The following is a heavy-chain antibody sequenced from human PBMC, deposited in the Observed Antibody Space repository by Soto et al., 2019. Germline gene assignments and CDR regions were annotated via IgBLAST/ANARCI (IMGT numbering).Heavy chain of an antibody. V-gene: IGHV3-30-3*01. CDR2: ISFDVNNI. Sequence: PGGSLRLSCASSGFNFSFYAMHWVRQTPGKGLEWVAVISFDVNNIYYADSVRGRFTISRDSSSSMLYLQMNNLKPEDSAIYYCARVGCSSIWCVTQLDNWGQGTLVTVSS. J-gene: IGHJ4*02. CDR1: GFNFSFYA. D-gene: IGHD2-2*01. CDR3: ARVGCSSIWCVTQLDN.